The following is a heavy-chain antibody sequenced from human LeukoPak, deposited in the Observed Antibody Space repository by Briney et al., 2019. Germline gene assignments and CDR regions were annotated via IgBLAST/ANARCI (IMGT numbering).Heavy chain of an antibody. V-gene: IGHV1-18*01. CDR2: ISVYNGNT. CDR1: GYTFTCYG. Sequence: ASVKVSCKASGYTFTCYGISWVRQAPGQGLEWMGWISVYNGNTKYAQKVQGRVTMTTDTSTSTAYMELRSLRSDDTAVYYCARDLDSSSWFQHWGQGTLVTVSS. CDR3: ARDLDSSSWFQH. D-gene: IGHD6-13*01. J-gene: IGHJ1*01.